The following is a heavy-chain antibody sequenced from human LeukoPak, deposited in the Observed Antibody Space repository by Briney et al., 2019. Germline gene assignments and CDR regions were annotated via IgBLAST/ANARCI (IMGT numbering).Heavy chain of an antibody. Sequence: NPSVTLSLTCTVSGGSISSSSYYWGWIRQPPGEGLEWIGRIYYRGSTYYNPSLKSRATISVDTSKNQFSLKLTSVTAADTAVYYCARQTTTMVRGVIWFDPWGQGTLVTVSS. CDR1: GGSISSSSYY. J-gene: IGHJ5*02. CDR3: ARQTTTMVRGVIWFDP. V-gene: IGHV4-39*01. CDR2: IYYRGST. D-gene: IGHD3-10*01.